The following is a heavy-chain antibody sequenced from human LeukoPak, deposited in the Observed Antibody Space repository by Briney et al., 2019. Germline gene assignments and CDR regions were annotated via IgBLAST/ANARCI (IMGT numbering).Heavy chain of an antibody. V-gene: IGHV3-48*02. J-gene: IGHJ4*02. CDR2: ISGSSGII. Sequence: GGSLRLSCAASGFTFNTYTMNWVRQAPGKGLEWVSYISGSSGIIDYADSVRGRFTISRDNAKNSLYLQMNSLRDEDTAVYYCARDRTTVTTSALDYWGQGTLVTVSS. D-gene: IGHD4-11*01. CDR3: ARDRTTVTTSALDY. CDR1: GFTFNTYT.